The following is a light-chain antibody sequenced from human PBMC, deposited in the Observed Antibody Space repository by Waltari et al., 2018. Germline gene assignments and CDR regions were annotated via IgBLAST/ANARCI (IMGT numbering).Light chain of an antibody. J-gene: IGLJ2*01. CDR1: SSNIGSNY. Sequence: QSVLTQPPSASGTPGQRVTISCSGSSSNIGSNYVYWYQQLPGTAPKLLIYRNNTRPSGVPDRFSGSKSGTSASLAISGLRSEDEADYYCAAWDDSLSGGVVFGGGTKLTVL. CDR3: AAWDDSLSGGVV. V-gene: IGLV1-47*01. CDR2: RNN.